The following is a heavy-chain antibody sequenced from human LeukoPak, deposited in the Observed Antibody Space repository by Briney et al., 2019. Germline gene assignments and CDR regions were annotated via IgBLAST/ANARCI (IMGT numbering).Heavy chain of an antibody. Sequence: SETLSLTCTVSGGSISSYYWSWIRQPPGKGLEWIGYIPYSGSTNYNPSLKSRVTISVDTSKNQFSLKLSSVTAADTAVYYCATQSAVTTGNFDYWGQGTLVTVSS. J-gene: IGHJ4*02. V-gene: IGHV4-59*12. CDR2: IPYSGST. D-gene: IGHD4-17*01. CDR3: ATQSAVTTGNFDY. CDR1: GGSISSYY.